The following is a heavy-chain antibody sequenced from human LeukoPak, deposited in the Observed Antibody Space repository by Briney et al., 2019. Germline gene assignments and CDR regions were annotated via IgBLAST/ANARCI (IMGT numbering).Heavy chain of an antibody. V-gene: IGHV1-2*02. CDR3: AREAVTIFGVVRTQTTKLPHRFDP. J-gene: IGHJ5*02. CDR2: INPSSGGT. D-gene: IGHD3-3*01. Sequence: GASLKVSCKASGYTFTGYYMHWVRQAPGLRLEWMGWINPSSGGTNYAQNFQGSVTMTRDTSISPAYMELSRLRSDDTAVYYCAREAVTIFGVVRTQTTKLPHRFDPWGQGTLVTVSS. CDR1: GYTFTGYY.